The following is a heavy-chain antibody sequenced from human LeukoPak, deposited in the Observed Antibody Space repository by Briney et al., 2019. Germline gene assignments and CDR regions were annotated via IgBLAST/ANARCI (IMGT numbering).Heavy chain of an antibody. V-gene: IGHV1-3*01. Sequence: ASVTVSCTASGYTFTNYAMQWVRQAPGQRLEWMGWINAGNGHTRYSQRFQGRVTITRDTSASTVYMEVTSLRFEDTAVYYCARGIWSRTVSSYYFDCWGQGTLGTVSS. CDR2: INAGNGHT. CDR3: ARGIWSRTVSSYYFDC. D-gene: IGHD3-3*01. J-gene: IGHJ4*02. CDR1: GYTFTNYA.